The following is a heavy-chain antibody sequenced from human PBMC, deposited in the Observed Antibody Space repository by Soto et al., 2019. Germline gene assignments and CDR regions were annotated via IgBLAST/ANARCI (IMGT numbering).Heavy chain of an antibody. Sequence: GSLRLSCAASGFTFSGSAMHWVRQASGKGLEWVGRIRSKANSYATAYAASVKGRFTISRDDSKNTAYLQMNSLKTEDTAVYYCTRLTPNWNYEYNRFDPWGQGTLVTVSS. CDR2: IRSKANSYAT. V-gene: IGHV3-73*01. CDR1: GFTFSGSA. D-gene: IGHD1-7*01. CDR3: TRLTPNWNYEYNRFDP. J-gene: IGHJ5*02.